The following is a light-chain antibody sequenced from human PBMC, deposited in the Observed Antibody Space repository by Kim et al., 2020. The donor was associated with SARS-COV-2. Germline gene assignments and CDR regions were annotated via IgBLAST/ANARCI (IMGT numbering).Light chain of an antibody. V-gene: IGKV1-5*03. CDR3: QLHKDYSWT. J-gene: IGKJ1*01. Sequence: DIQMTQSPSTLSASVGDRVTITCRASQTIDRWLAWYQQRPGKAPKLLIYKASSLESGVPSRFSGSGSGTEFTLTISSLQPEDFATYYCQLHKDYSWTFGQGTKVDIK. CDR2: KAS. CDR1: QTIDRW.